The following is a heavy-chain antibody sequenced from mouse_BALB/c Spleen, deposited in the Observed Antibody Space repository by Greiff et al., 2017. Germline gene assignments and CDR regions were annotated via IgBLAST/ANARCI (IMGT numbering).Heavy chain of an antibody. CDR2: IWWDDDK. Sequence: QVTLKESGPGILQPSQTLSLTCSFSGFSLSTSGMGVGWIRQPSGKGLEWLAHIWWDDDKRYNPALKSRLTISKDTSSNQVFLKIASVDTADTATYYCARIRVAYSYAMDYWGQGTSVTVSS. V-gene: IGHV8-8*01. CDR1: GFSLSTSGMG. D-gene: IGHD2-10*01. CDR3: ARIRVAYSYAMDY. J-gene: IGHJ4*01.